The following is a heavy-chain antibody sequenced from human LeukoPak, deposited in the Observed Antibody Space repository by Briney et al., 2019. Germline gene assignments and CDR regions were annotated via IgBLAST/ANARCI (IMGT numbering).Heavy chain of an antibody. D-gene: IGHD2-2*01. V-gene: IGHV3-20*04. CDR2: INRNGGSN. Sequence: GGSLRLSCAASGFTFHDYGMSWVRQAPGKGLEWVSGINRNGGSNGHAASVQGRFIISRDNAKNSLYLQMNSLRAEDTALYYCARTRRPARVVWSEYYFDYWGQGTLVTVSS. J-gene: IGHJ4*02. CDR3: ARTRRPARVVWSEYYFDY. CDR1: GFTFHDYG.